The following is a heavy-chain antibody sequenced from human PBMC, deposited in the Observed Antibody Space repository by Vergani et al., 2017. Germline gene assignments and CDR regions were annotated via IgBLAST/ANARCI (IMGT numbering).Heavy chain of an antibody. D-gene: IGHD5-18*01. CDR1: GFRVTTYY. CDR2: IKYDGSKK. J-gene: IGHJ5*02. Sequence: VELLESGGGLAQPGGSLRVSCSASGFRVTTYYMSWVRQAPGKGLEWVANIKYDGSKKNYVDSVKGRFTISRDNAKNSLYLQMNNLRVEDTAVYFCARSPHGYTYGGYISQFDPWGQGTLVTVSS. V-gene: IGHV3-7*01. CDR3: ARSPHGYTYGGYISQFDP.